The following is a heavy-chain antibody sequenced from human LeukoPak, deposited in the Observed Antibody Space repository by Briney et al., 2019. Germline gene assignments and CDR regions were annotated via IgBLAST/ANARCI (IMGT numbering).Heavy chain of an antibody. CDR1: GGSINSYY. Sequence: PSETLSLTCTVSGGSINSYYWSWIRQPPGKGLEWIGYIYYSGSTEYNPSLKSRATISVDTSKNQFSLKMSSVTAADTAVYYCARARDGHINNWFDPWGQGTLVTVSS. CDR3: ARARDGHINNWFDP. CDR2: IYYSGST. J-gene: IGHJ5*02. V-gene: IGHV4-59*01. D-gene: IGHD5-24*01.